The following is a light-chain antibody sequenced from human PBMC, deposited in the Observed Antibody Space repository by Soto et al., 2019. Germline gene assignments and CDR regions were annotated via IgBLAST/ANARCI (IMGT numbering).Light chain of an antibody. CDR2: AAS. V-gene: IGKV1-9*01. J-gene: IGKJ5*01. CDR1: QGLSSD. Sequence: DIQLTQSPSFLSASVGDRVRITCRASQGLSSDLAWYQHKHGKAPKLLIYAASTLQSGVPSRFSGSVSGTEFTLTISSPQPEDFATYYCQQLNSYPITFGQGTRPEIK. CDR3: QQLNSYPIT.